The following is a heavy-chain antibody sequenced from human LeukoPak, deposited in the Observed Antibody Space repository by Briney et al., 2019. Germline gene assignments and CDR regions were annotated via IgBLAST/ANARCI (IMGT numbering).Heavy chain of an antibody. D-gene: IGHD3-3*01. V-gene: IGHV3-48*03. CDR2: ISSSGSTI. Sequence: GGSLRLSCVGSGFTFSSYSMNWVRQAPGEGLEWVSYISSSGSTIYYADSVKGRFTISRDNAKNSLYLQMNSLRAEDTAVYYCARDGFTIFGVVISNDYWGRGTLVTVSS. CDR3: ARDGFTIFGVVISNDY. J-gene: IGHJ4*02. CDR1: GFTFSSYS.